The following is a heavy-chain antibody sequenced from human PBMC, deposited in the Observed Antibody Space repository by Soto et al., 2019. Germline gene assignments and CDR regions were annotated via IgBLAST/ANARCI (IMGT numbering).Heavy chain of an antibody. CDR3: AKRRSSSTFDY. Sequence: EVQLLESGGGLVQPGESLRLSCAASGFTFSSYAMSWVRQAPGKGLEWVSVISGSDDSTYYADSVKGRFTISRDNSKNTLYQQMNRLRAEDTAVYYCAKRRSSSTFDYWGQGTLVTVSS. J-gene: IGHJ4*02. CDR2: ISGSDDST. V-gene: IGHV3-23*01. D-gene: IGHD6-6*01. CDR1: GFTFSSYA.